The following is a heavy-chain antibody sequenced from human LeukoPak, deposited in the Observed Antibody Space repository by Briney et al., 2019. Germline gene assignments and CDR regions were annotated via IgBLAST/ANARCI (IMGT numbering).Heavy chain of an antibody. J-gene: IGHJ6*02. Sequence: ASEKVSCKASGYTFTSYGISWVRQAPGQGLEGMGWISAYNGNTNYEQKLQGRVTMNTDTSTTTAYMEPRSLRSDDTAVYYCARDQSGYDYYYYYGMDVWGQRTTVTVSS. CDR1: GYTFTSYG. CDR2: ISAYNGNT. V-gene: IGHV1-18*01. CDR3: ARDQSGYDYYYYYGMDV. D-gene: IGHD5-12*01.